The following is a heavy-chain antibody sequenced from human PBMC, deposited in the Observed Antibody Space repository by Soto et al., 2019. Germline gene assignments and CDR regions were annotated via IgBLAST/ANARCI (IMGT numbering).Heavy chain of an antibody. D-gene: IGHD5-12*01. CDR1: GGSVGRANSY. CDR2: LANTGST. J-gene: IGHJ6*02. Sequence: QVQLLESGPGLVKPSETLSLTCSVSGGSVGRANSYWSWIRQPPGKGLHWIGYLANTGSTNYDPSLKSRLTMSIDTSKNQFSLRLTSVTAADTAVYYGAGRPLLYSGYGYYYYGMDVWGHGTTVTVSS. V-gene: IGHV4-61*01. CDR3: AGRPLLYSGYGYYYYGMDV.